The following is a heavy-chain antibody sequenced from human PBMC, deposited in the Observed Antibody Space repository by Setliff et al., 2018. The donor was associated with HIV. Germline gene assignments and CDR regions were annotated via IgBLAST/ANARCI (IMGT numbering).Heavy chain of an antibody. CDR2: ISGSGGRT. D-gene: IGHD6-6*01. Sequence: QPGGSLRLSCAASGFIFSTYAMSWVRQAPGKGLEWVSSISGSGGRTYYADSVKGRFTISRDNAKNMVYLQMNSLRVEDTAVYYCAKDGGLDSSSRDYWGHGTLVTVSS. V-gene: IGHV3-23*01. CDR3: AKDGGLDSSSRDY. CDR1: GFIFSTYA. J-gene: IGHJ4*01.